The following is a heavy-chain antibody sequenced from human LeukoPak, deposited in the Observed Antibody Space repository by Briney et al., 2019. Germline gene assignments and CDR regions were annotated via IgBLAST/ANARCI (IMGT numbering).Heavy chain of an antibody. CDR1: GYTFTGYY. D-gene: IGHD3-22*01. CDR2: INPNSGGT. Sequence: ASVKVSCKASGYTFTGYYMHWVRQAPGQGLEWMGWINPNSGGTNYAQKFQGRVTMTRDTSISTAYMELSRLRSDDTAVYYCARVRVPIVVVITTTRGSFDIWGQGTMVTVSS. CDR3: ARVRVPIVVVITTTRGSFDI. J-gene: IGHJ3*02. V-gene: IGHV1-2*02.